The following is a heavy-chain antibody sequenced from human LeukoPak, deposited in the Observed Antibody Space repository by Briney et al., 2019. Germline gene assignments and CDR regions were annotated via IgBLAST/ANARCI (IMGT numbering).Heavy chain of an antibody. CDR2: IIPIFGTA. J-gene: IGHJ6*03. Sequence: ASVKVSCKASGGTFSSYAISWVRQAPGQGLEWMGGIIPIFGTANYAQKLQGRVTMTTDTSTSTAYMELRRLRSDDTAVYYCARDREGMDVWGKGTTVTVSS. V-gene: IGHV1-69*05. CDR3: ARDREGMDV. CDR1: GGTFSSYA.